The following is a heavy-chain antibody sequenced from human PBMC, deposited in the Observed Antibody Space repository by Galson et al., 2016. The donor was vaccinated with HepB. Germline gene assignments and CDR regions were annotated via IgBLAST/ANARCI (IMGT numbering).Heavy chain of an antibody. CDR1: GYSFTSYW. CDR3: ARLNYCSTTSCHKRLAAY. V-gene: IGHV5-51*01. J-gene: IGHJ4*02. Sequence: QSGAEVKKPGESLKISCKGSGYSFTSYWIGWVRQMPGKGLEWMGIIYPGYSDTRYSPSFQGQVTIPADKSISTAYRQWTSLKAPDTAMYYCARLNYCSTTSCHKRLAAYWGQGTLVTVSS. D-gene: IGHD2-2*02. CDR2: IYPGYSDT.